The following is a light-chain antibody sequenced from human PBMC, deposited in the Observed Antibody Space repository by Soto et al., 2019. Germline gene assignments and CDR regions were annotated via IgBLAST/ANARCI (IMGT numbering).Light chain of an antibody. Sequence: EIVMTQSPATLSVSPGERATLSCRASQSVSSNLAWYQQKPGQAPRLLIYGASTRATGLPARFSGSGSGTDFPITISSLQDEDVAVYYCQHYNNSPRTFGQGTKVEIK. CDR1: QSVSSN. J-gene: IGKJ1*01. CDR3: QHYNNSPRT. CDR2: GAS. V-gene: IGKV3-15*01.